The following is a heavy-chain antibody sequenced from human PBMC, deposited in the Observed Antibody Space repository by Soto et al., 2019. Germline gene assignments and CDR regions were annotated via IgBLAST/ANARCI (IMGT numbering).Heavy chain of an antibody. V-gene: IGHV3-49*04. CDR1: GFTFSGYA. Sequence: GGSLRLSCAASGFTFSGYAMSWVRQAPGKGLEWVGFIRSKAYGGTTEYAASVKGRFTISRDDSKSIAYLQMNSLKTEDTAVYYCTRDMFPTASDYWGQGTLVTVSS. J-gene: IGHJ4*02. CDR2: IRSKAYGGTT. D-gene: IGHD3-10*02. CDR3: TRDMFPTASDY.